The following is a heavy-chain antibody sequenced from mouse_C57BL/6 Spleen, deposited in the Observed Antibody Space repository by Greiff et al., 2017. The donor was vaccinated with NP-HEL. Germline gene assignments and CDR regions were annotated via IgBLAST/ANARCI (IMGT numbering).Heavy chain of an antibody. Sequence: EVQGVESGPELVKPGASVKIPCKASGYTFTDYNMDWVKQSHGKSLEWIGDINPNNGGTIYNQKFKGKATLTVDKSSSTAYMELRSLTSEDTAVYYCATLYGNYYAMDYWGQGTSVTVSS. D-gene: IGHD2-1*01. CDR1: GYTFTDYN. CDR3: ATLYGNYYAMDY. J-gene: IGHJ4*01. CDR2: INPNNGGT. V-gene: IGHV1-18*01.